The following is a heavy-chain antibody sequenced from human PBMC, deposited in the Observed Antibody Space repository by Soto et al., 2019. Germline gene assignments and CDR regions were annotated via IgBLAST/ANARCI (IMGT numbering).Heavy chain of an antibody. Sequence: GASVKVSCKASGYTFTSYDINWVRQATGQGLEWMGWMNPNSGNTGYAQKFQGRVTMTRNTSISTAYMELSSLRSEDTAVYYCARVSRITIFGVVIISWFDPWGQGTLVTVSS. CDR3: ARVSRITIFGVVIISWFDP. D-gene: IGHD3-3*01. CDR1: GYTFTSYD. J-gene: IGHJ5*02. V-gene: IGHV1-8*01. CDR2: MNPNSGNT.